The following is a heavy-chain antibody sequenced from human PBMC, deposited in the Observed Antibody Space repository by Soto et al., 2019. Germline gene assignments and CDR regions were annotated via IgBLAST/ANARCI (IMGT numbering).Heavy chain of an antibody. J-gene: IGHJ5*02. D-gene: IGHD4-17*01. CDR2: IYTSGST. CDR3: AREGQPTYGDYNWFDP. V-gene: IGHV4-4*07. Sequence: QVQLQESGPGLVKPSETLSLTCTVSGGSISSYYWSWIRQPAGKGLEWIGRIYTSGSTNYNPSLKSRVTMSVDTAKNQFSLKLSSVTAADTAVYYCAREGQPTYGDYNWFDPGGQVTLVTVSS. CDR1: GGSISSYY.